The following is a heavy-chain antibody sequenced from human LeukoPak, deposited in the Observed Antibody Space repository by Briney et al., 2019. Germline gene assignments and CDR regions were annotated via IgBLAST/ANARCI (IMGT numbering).Heavy chain of an antibody. J-gene: IGHJ3*02. CDR1: GFTFSTYE. Sequence: GGSLRLSCAASGFTFSTYEMNWVRQAPGKGLEWISFISSSGSIKYYADSLKGRFTISRDNAKNSLYLQMNSLRAEDTAVYYCASPWRSSGWYAFDIWGQGTTVTVSS. V-gene: IGHV3-48*03. CDR3: ASPWRSSGWYAFDI. CDR2: ISSSGSIK. D-gene: IGHD6-19*01.